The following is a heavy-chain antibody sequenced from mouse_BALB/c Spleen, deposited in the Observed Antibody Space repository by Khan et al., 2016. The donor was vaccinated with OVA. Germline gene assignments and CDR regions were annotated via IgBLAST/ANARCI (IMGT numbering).Heavy chain of an antibody. CDR1: GFTFSTYA. CDR3: ARSPYGNFAY. J-gene: IGHJ3*01. D-gene: IGHD2-1*01. CDR2: INSDGDYT. V-gene: IGHV5-9-3*01. Sequence: DVQVVESGGGLVKPGGSLKLSCAASGFTFSTYAMSWVRQTPEKRLEWVATINSDGDYTYYPDSVTGRFTISRDNAKNTLYLQMSSLRSEDTAMYYCARSPYGNFAYWGQGTLVTVSA.